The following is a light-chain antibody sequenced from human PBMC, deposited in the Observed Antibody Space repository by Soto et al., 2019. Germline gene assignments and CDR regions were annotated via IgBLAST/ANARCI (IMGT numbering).Light chain of an antibody. CDR3: LLSYSGPRGPRVV. CDR1: TGAVTSSHY. V-gene: IGLV7-46*01. Sequence: QAVVPQEPSLTVSPGGTVTLTCGSSTGAVTSSHYPYWFQQKPGQAPRTLIYDTTDKHSWTPARFSGSLLGGKGALTLSGAQPEDEADYCCLLSYSGPRGPRVVFGGGTTLTVL. CDR2: DTT. J-gene: IGLJ2*01.